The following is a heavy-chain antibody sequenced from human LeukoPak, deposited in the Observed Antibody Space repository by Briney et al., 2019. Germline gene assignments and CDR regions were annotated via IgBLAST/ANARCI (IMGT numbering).Heavy chain of an antibody. J-gene: IGHJ5*02. CDR2: IYPGDSDT. Sequence: GETLKISCKGSGYSFTSYWIGWVRQMPGKGLEWMGIIYPGDSDTRYSPSFQGQVTISADKSISTAYLQWSSLKASDTAMYYCARRGSSGWYWSYNWFDPWGQGTLVTVSS. CDR3: ARRGSSGWYWSYNWFDP. CDR1: GYSFTSYW. D-gene: IGHD6-19*01. V-gene: IGHV5-51*01.